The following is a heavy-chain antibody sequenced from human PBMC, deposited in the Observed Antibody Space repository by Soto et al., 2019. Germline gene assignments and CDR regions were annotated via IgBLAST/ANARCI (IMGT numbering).Heavy chain of an antibody. CDR2: INHSGST. V-gene: IGHV4-34*01. Sequence: ETLSLTCAVYGGSFSGYYWSWIRQPPGKGLEWIGEINHSGSTNYNPSLKSRVTISVDTSKNQFSLKLSSVTAADTAVYYCARDDYGDYALDYWGQGTLVTVSS. J-gene: IGHJ4*02. CDR1: GGSFSGYY. D-gene: IGHD4-17*01. CDR3: ARDDYGDYALDY.